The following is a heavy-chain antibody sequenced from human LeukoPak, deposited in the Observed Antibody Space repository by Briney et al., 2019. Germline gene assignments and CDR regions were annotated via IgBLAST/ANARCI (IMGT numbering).Heavy chain of an antibody. D-gene: IGHD3-3*01. CDR3: AKTPFYDFWSGSDY. CDR1: GFTFSSFW. Sequence: PGGSLRLSCAASGFTFSSFWMSWVRQAPGKGLEWVANIKQDGSEKNYVDSVKGRFTISRDNAKNSLYLQMNSLRAEDTAVYYCAKTPFYDFWSGSDYWGQGTLVTVSS. J-gene: IGHJ4*02. CDR2: IKQDGSEK. V-gene: IGHV3-7*01.